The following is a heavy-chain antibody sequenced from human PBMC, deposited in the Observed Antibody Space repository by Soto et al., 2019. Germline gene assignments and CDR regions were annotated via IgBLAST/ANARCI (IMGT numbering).Heavy chain of an antibody. Sequence: QVQLVQSGAQVKKPGASAKVSCKASGYTFDNYALHWVRPAPGRRLAWMGWIHAGNGYTKYSQSFHGRVTMTRYTSASEVDMDLSILKSEGTAVDYCAIVQYSGYDFKLAFDTWGQGTMVTVSS. V-gene: IGHV1-3*01. CDR3: AIVQYSGYDFKLAFDT. J-gene: IGHJ3*02. CDR2: IHAGNGYT. CDR1: GYTFDNYA. D-gene: IGHD5-12*01.